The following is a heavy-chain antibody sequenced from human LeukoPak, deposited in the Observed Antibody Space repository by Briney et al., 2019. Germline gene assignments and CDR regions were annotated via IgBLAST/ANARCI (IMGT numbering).Heavy chain of an antibody. CDR2: INTDGSST. V-gene: IGHV3-74*01. J-gene: IGHJ4*02. CDR1: GFTFSIYW. Sequence: GGSLRLSCAASGFTFSIYWMHWVRQPPGKGLVWVSRINTDGSSTTYADSVKGRFTISRDNAKNTLYLQMNSLRAEDTAVYYCARDLPGWGDSSGYYYEGFDYWGQGTLVTVSS. D-gene: IGHD3-22*01. CDR3: ARDLPGWGDSSGYYYEGFDY.